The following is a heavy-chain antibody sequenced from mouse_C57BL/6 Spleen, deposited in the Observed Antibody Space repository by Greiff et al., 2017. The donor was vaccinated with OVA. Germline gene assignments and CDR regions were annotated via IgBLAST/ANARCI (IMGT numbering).Heavy chain of an antibody. J-gene: IGHJ3*01. Sequence: VQLQQPGAELVKPGASVKMSCKASGYTFTSYWITWVKQRPGQGLEWIGDIYPGSGSTNYNEKFKGKATLTVDTSSSTAYMQLSSLTSEDAAVDYCARYRGAYWGQGTLVTVSA. CDR1: GYTFTSYW. V-gene: IGHV1-55*01. CDR3: ARYRGAY. CDR2: IYPGSGST.